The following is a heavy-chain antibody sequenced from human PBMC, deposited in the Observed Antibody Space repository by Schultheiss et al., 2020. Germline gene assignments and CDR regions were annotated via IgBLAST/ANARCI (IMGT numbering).Heavy chain of an antibody. Sequence: SETLSLTCDVSGGSITSGPYSWTWVRQPPGKGLEWLGSIHHGGSTYYNPSLESRVSISVDTSKNQFSLKLSSVTAADTAVYYCAREGDFRELLSPWGQGTLVTVYS. J-gene: IGHJ5*02. CDR3: AREGDFRELLSP. CDR2: IHHGGST. CDR1: GGSITSGPYS. V-gene: IGHV4-30-2*01. D-gene: IGHD3-10*01.